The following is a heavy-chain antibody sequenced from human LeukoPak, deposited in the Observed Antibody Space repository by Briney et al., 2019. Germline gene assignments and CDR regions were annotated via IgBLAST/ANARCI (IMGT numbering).Heavy chain of an antibody. CDR2: IYTSGST. Sequence: SETLSLTCAVYGGSFSGYYWSWIRQPAGKGLEWIGRIYTSGSTNYNPSLKSRVTISVDTSKNQFSLKLSSVTAADTAVYYCARERLNYDILTGYYSGDYYYYYYMDVWGKGTTVTISS. V-gene: IGHV4-4*07. J-gene: IGHJ6*03. CDR3: ARERLNYDILTGYYSGDYYYYYYMDV. D-gene: IGHD3-9*01. CDR1: GGSFSGYY.